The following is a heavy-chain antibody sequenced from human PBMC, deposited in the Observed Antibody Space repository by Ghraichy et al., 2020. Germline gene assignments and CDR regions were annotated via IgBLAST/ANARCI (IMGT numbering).Heavy chain of an antibody. Sequence: GESLNISCKGSEYNFAIYWIAWVRQMPGKGLEWMGSIYPGDSDTRNSPSFQGQVTMSADKSISTAYLQWTSLKASDTAMYYGERISGGYYDLDYWGQGTLVTVSS. CDR1: EYNFAIYW. CDR3: ERISGGYYDLDY. J-gene: IGHJ4*02. CDR2: IYPGDSDT. V-gene: IGHV5-51*01. D-gene: IGHD3-22*01.